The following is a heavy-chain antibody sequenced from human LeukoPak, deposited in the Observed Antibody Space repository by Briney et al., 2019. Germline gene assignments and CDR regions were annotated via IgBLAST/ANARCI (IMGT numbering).Heavy chain of an antibody. Sequence: SQTLSLTCTVSGGSISSGDYYWSWIRQPPGKGLEWIGYIYYSGSTYYNPSLKSRVTISVDTSKNQFSLKLSSVTAADTAVYYCARVLRYFDWFQKSHAFDIWGQGTMVTVSS. D-gene: IGHD3-9*01. V-gene: IGHV4-30-4*08. CDR2: IYYSGST. CDR1: GGSISSGDYY. J-gene: IGHJ3*02. CDR3: ARVLRYFDWFQKSHAFDI.